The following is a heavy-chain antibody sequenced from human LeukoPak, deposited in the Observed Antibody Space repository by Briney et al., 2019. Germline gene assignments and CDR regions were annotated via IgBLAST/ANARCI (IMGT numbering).Heavy chain of an antibody. Sequence: SETLSLTCTVSGGSISSGGYYWSWTRQHPGKGLEWIGYIYYSGSTYYNPSLKSRVTISVDTSKNQFSLKLSSVTAADTAVYYCAREHRSIVVVPAANWFDPWGQGTLVTVSS. J-gene: IGHJ5*02. V-gene: IGHV4-31*03. CDR3: AREHRSIVVVPAANWFDP. D-gene: IGHD2-2*01. CDR2: IYYSGST. CDR1: GGSISSGGYY.